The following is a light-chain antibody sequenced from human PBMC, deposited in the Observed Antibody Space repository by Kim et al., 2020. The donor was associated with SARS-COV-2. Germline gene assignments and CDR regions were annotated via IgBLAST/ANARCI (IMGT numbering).Light chain of an antibody. J-gene: IGLJ2*01. V-gene: IGLV1-44*01. CDR2: NNN. Sequence: QSVLTQPPSASGTPGQRVTISCSGSSSNIGSNTVNWYQQLPGTAPTLLIYNNNQRPSGVPDRFSGSKSGTSASLAISWLQSEDEADYYCAAWDASLNGVVFGGGTQLTVL. CDR3: AAWDASLNGVV. CDR1: SSNIGSNT.